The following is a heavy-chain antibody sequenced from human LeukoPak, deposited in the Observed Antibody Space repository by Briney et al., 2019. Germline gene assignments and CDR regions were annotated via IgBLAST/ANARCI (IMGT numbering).Heavy chain of an antibody. Sequence: PSETLSLTCKVSGGSISSNNYYWTWIRQPPGKGLEWIGYIYYTGSTNYNPSLKSRVTISVATSKNQFSLKLTSVTAADTAVYFCARERGGSKLTGLYGRDYYYMDVWGKGTTVTVSS. CDR2: IYYTGST. J-gene: IGHJ6*03. CDR3: ARERGGSKLTGLYGRDYYYMDV. V-gene: IGHV4-61*01. CDR1: GGSISSNNYY. D-gene: IGHD6-19*01.